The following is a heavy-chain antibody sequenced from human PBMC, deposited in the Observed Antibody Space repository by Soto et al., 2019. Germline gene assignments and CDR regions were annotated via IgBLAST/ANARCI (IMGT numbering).Heavy chain of an antibody. V-gene: IGHV3-23*01. D-gene: IGHD2-15*01. CDR1: GFTFCKSS. CDR3: AKSCENGPWCAFDI. J-gene: IGHJ3*02. Sequence: GALRSSCAAPGFTFCKSSIRWGRQAPGKGLEWVSAISGSGANTYYADSVKGRFTISRDNSKNTLFLQMNSLRAEDTAVYYCAKSCENGPWCAFDIWGQGTMVTVSS. CDR2: ISGSGANT.